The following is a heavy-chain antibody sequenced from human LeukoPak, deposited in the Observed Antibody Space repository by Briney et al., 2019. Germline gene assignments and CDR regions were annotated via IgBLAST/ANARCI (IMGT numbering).Heavy chain of an antibody. CDR1: RFIFDDFG. CDR2: ILWNGGGA. V-gene: IGHV3-20*04. Sequence: GGSLRLSCAGPRFIFDDFGMNWVRQAPGKGLEWVSGILWNGGGAAYADSVKGRFTISRDNAKNSLYLQMNSLRAEDTALYYCAKAPYYDILTGFYTDWYFDLWGRGTLVTVSS. D-gene: IGHD3-9*01. J-gene: IGHJ2*01. CDR3: AKAPYYDILTGFYTDWYFDL.